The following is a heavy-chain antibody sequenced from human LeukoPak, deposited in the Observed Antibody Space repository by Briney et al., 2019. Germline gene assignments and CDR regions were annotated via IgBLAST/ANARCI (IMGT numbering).Heavy chain of an antibody. CDR1: GGSFSGYY. J-gene: IGHJ4*02. V-gene: IGHV4-34*01. CDR2: INHSGST. CDR3: ARLVGATTLVPRSFFDY. D-gene: IGHD1-26*01. Sequence: SETLSLTCADYGGSFSGYYWSWIRQPPGKGLEWIAEINHSGSTNYNPSLKSRVTISIDTSKNQFSLKLSSVTAADTAVYYCARLVGATTLVPRSFFDYWGQGTLVTVSS.